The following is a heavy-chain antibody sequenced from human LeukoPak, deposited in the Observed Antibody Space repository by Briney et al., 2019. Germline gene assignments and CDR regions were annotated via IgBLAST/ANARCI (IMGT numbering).Heavy chain of an antibody. CDR2: IIPILGIA. J-gene: IGHJ4*02. Sequence: SVKVSCKASGGTFSSYSISWVGPPAGRGREWMGRIIPILGIATYPQKFQRRVTINADKSTSTDSMELSSLRSEDTAVYYCARHPPYSSSSSTDFDYWGQGTLVTVSS. CDR3: ARHPPYSSSSSTDFDY. D-gene: IGHD6-6*01. CDR1: GGTFSSYS. V-gene: IGHV1-69*02.